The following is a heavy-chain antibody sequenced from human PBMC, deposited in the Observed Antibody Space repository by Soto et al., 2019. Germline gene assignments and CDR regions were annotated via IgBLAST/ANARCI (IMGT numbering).Heavy chain of an antibody. CDR2: IHYSGFT. Sequence: QVRLHESGPGLVKPSETLSLTCAVSGASVNNYYWSWIRRTPGKGLEWIGFIHYSGFTNYNPSLEGRAKISVGAPKTYFSLSLTSVTAADSAVYYCARDSDIPGLDVWGQGTTVVVSS. CDR1: GASVNNYY. V-gene: IGHV4-59*02. J-gene: IGHJ6*01. CDR3: ARDSDIPGLDV. D-gene: IGHD1-26*01.